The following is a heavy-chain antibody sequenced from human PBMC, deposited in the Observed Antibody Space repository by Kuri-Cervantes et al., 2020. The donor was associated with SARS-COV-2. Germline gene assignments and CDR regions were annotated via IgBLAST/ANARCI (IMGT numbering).Heavy chain of an antibody. V-gene: IGHV3-23*01. CDR2: ITENGRKT. Sequence: GESLKISCAASGFTFSSFAMSWVRQAPGKGLEWVSAITENGRKTYFADSVKGLFTISRDNSKSMLFLQMSGLTDEDTARYYCARPSRGGFDYWGQGSLVTVSS. CDR3: ARPSRGGFDY. J-gene: IGHJ4*02. CDR1: GFTFSSFA.